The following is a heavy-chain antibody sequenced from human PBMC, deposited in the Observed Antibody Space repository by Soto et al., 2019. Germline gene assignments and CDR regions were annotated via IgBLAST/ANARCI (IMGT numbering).Heavy chain of an antibody. J-gene: IGHJ3*02. CDR2: ISGSGGST. V-gene: IGHV3-23*01. Sequence: GGSLRLSCAASGFTFSSYAMSWVRQAPGKGLEWVSAISGSGGSTYYADSVKGRFTISRENSKNTLYLQMNSLRAEDTAVYYCAKAPTGDQAFDIWGQGTMVTVSS. CDR1: GFTFSSYA. CDR3: AKAPTGDQAFDI. D-gene: IGHD7-27*01.